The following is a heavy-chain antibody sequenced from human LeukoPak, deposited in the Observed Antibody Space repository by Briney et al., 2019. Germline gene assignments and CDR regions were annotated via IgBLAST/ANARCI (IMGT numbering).Heavy chain of an antibody. V-gene: IGHV3-48*03. J-gene: IGHJ3*02. CDR1: GFSFSNYA. CDR3: AREASGYSYGLDAFDI. D-gene: IGHD5-18*01. CDR2: ISSSGSTI. Sequence: GGSLRLSCAASGFSFSNYAMTWVRQAPGKGLEWVSYISSSGSTIHYADSVKGRFTISRDNAKNSLYLQMNSPRGEDTAVYYCAREASGYSYGLDAFDIWGQGTTVTVSS.